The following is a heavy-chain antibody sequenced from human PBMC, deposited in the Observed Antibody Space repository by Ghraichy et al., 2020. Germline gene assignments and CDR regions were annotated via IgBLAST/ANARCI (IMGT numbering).Heavy chain of an antibody. CDR1: GYTFTSYG. CDR3: ARAMEMMGSTPYGMDV. Sequence: ASVKVSCKASGYTFTSYGISWVRQAPGQGLEWMGWISTYKDDTKYAQKVQGRVTMTTDTSTTTAYMELRSLRSDDTAVYYCARAMEMMGSTPYGMDVWGQGTTLSVSS. V-gene: IGHV1-18*01. CDR2: ISTYKDDT. J-gene: IGHJ6*02. D-gene: IGHD2-15*01.